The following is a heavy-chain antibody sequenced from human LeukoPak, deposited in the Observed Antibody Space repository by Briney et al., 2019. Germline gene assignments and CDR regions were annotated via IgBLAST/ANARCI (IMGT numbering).Heavy chain of an antibody. V-gene: IGHV4-59*08. CDR1: GGSISSSY. CDR2: IYYSGST. CDR3: ARLTAYFDL. J-gene: IGHJ2*01. Sequence: PSETLSLTRNVSGGSISSSYWSWIRQPPGKGVEWIGYIYYSGSTNYNPSLKSRVTMSVDTSKNQFSLKVTSVTAADTAVYYCARLTAYFDLWGRGTLVSVSS.